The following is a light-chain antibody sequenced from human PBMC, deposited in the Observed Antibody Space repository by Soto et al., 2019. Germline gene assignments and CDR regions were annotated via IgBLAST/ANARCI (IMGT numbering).Light chain of an antibody. CDR2: EVS. CDR3: CSYAGSSTYV. Sequence: QSVLTQPASVSGSPGQSITISCTGTSSDVGSYNLVSWYQQRPGKAPKVMIYEVSKRPSGVPNRFSGSKSGNTASLTISGLQAEDEADYYCCSYAGSSTYVFGTGTKVTVL. J-gene: IGLJ1*01. CDR1: SSDVGSYNL. V-gene: IGLV2-23*02.